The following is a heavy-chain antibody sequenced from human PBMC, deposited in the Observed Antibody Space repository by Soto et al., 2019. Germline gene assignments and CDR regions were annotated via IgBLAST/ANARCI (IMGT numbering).Heavy chain of an antibody. D-gene: IGHD3-22*01. CDR2: ISSSGSTI. J-gene: IGHJ4*02. V-gene: IGHV3-48*03. CDR3: ARDRNYYDGLDY. Sequence: GGSLRLSCVASGFTFSSYEMNWVRQAPGKGLEWVSYISSSGSTIYYADSVKGRFTISRDNAKNSLYLQMNSLRAEDTAVYYCARDRNYYDGLDYWGQGTLVTVSS. CDR1: GFTFSSYE.